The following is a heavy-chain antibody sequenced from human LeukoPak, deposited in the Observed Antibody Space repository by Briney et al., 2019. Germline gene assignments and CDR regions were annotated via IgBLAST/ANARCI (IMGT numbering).Heavy chain of an antibody. J-gene: IGHJ4*02. D-gene: IGHD5/OR15-5a*01. Sequence: ASVKVSRKASGGTFSSYAISWVRQAPGQGLEWMGGIIPIFGTANYAQKFQGRVTITADKSTSTAYMELSSLRSEDTAVYYCARASGAVSGGGHFDYWGQGTLVTVSS. CDR1: GGTFSSYA. CDR3: ARASGAVSGGGHFDY. CDR2: IIPIFGTA. V-gene: IGHV1-69*06.